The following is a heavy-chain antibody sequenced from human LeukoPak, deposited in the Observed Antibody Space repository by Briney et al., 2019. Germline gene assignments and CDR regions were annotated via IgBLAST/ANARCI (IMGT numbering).Heavy chain of an antibody. V-gene: IGHV3-21*01. CDR3: ARDPLRYCSSTSCPHDAFDI. CDR2: ISSSSSYI. J-gene: IGHJ3*02. CDR1: GFTFSSYS. Sequence: GGSLRLSCAASGFTFSSYSMNWVRQAPGKGLEWVSSISSSSSYIYYADSVKGRFTISRDNAKNSLYLQMNSLRAEDTAVYYCARDPLRYCSSTSCPHDAFDIWGQGTTVTVSS. D-gene: IGHD2-2*01.